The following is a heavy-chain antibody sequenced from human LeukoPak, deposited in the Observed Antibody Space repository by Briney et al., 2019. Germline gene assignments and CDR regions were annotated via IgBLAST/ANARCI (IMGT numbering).Heavy chain of an antibody. CDR3: ATDPPMVRGTLAKDFNWFAP. CDR1: GYTLTELS. Sequence: ASVKVSCKVSGYTLTELSMNWVRQAPGKGLEWMGRFDPQDGETIYAQKFQGRVTMTEDTSTDTAYMELSSLRSEDTAVYYCATDPPMVRGTLAKDFNWFAPWGQGTLVTVSS. V-gene: IGHV1-24*01. D-gene: IGHD3-10*01. CDR2: FDPQDGET. J-gene: IGHJ5*02.